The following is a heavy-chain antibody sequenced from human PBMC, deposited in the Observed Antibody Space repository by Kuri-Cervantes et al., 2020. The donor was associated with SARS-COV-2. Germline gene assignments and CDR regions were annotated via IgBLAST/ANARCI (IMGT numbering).Heavy chain of an antibody. CDR3: ARFSLGDCGGDCTPYWYFDL. J-gene: IGHJ2*01. CDR2: IKSKTDGGTT. Sequence: GGSLRLSCAASGFTFSNAWMSWVRQAPGKGLEWAGRIKSKTDGGTTDYAAPVKGRFTISRDDSKNTLYLQMNSLKTEDTAVYYCARFSLGDCGGDCTPYWYFDLWGRGTLVTVSS. D-gene: IGHD2-21*01. CDR1: GFTFSNAW. V-gene: IGHV3-15*01.